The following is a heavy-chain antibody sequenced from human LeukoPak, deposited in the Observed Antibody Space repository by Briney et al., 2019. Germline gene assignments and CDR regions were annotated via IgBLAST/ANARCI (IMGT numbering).Heavy chain of an antibody. CDR3: VILRGYFDSSGSDY. J-gene: IGHJ4*02. CDR2: ITNNGGNT. V-gene: IGHV3-64D*06. CDR1: GFTFSSYT. Sequence: PGGSLRLSCSASGFTFSSYTIHWVRQAPEKGLEFVSAITNNGGNTYYADSVKGRFTISRDNSKNTVYLQMSSLRAEDTAVYYCVILRGYFDSSGSDYWGQGTLVTVSS. D-gene: IGHD3-9*01.